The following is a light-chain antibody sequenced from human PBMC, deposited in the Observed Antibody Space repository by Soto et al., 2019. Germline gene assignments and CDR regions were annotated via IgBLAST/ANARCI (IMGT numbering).Light chain of an antibody. V-gene: IGKV3-20*01. CDR2: GAS. CDR1: QSVSSS. J-gene: IGKJ4*01. Sequence: EIVLTQSPGTPSLSPGERATLSCRASQSVSSSLAWYQQKPGQAPRLLIYGASSRATGIPDRFSGSGSGTDFTLTISGLEPEGFAVYYCQQYRSSPLTFGGGTKVEI. CDR3: QQYRSSPLT.